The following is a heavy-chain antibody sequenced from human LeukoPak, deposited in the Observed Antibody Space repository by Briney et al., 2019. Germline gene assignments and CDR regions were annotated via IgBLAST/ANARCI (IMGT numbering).Heavy chain of an antibody. CDR2: IIPIFGTA. CDR1: GYTFTSYY. J-gene: IGHJ4*02. V-gene: IGHV1-69*13. D-gene: IGHD6-19*01. CDR3: ARSSGWYDPFDY. Sequence: ASAKVSCKASGYTFTSYYMHWVRQAPGQGLEWMGGIIPIFGTANYAQKFQGRVTITADESTSTAYMELSSLRSEDTAVYYCARSSGWYDPFDYWGQGTLVTVSS.